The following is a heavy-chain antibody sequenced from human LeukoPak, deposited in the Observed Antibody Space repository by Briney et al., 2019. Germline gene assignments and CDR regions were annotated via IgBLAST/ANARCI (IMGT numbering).Heavy chain of an antibody. Sequence: PSETLSLTCTVSGGSISGSSYYWGWIRQSPGKGLEWIGSIYYSGSTYYNPSLKSRVTISVDTSKNQFPVNLSSVTAADTAVYYCAREDPVAYGNDFDYWGQGTLVTVSS. CDR3: AREDPVAYGNDFDY. D-gene: IGHD6-19*01. V-gene: IGHV4-39*02. J-gene: IGHJ4*02. CDR2: IYYSGST. CDR1: GGSISGSSYY.